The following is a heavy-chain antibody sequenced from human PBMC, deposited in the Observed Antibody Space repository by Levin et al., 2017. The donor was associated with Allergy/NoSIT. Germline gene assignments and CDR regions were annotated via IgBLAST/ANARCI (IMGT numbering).Heavy chain of an antibody. Sequence: ASVKVSCKASGYTFTGYYMHWVRQAPGQGLEWMGRINPNSGGTNYAQKFQGRVTMTRDTSISTAYMELSRLRSDDTAVYYCAREGAPTIFGVVITYYYYYMDVWGKGTTVTVSS. CDR1: GYTFTGYY. CDR2: INPNSGGT. J-gene: IGHJ6*03. CDR3: AREGAPTIFGVVITYYYYYMDV. D-gene: IGHD3-3*01. V-gene: IGHV1-2*06.